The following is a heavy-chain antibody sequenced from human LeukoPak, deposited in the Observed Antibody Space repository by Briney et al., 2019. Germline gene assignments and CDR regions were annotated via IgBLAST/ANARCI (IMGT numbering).Heavy chain of an antibody. Sequence: GGSLRLSCAAFGFTCSSYWMQWVRQAPGKGLVWVSRINSDGSSTSYAESVKGRFTISRDNAKNTLYLQMNSLRAEDTAVYYCARDRVEYYDFWSGYLGPDWGQGTLVTVSS. D-gene: IGHD3-3*01. J-gene: IGHJ4*02. V-gene: IGHV3-74*01. CDR2: INSDGSST. CDR1: GFTCSSYW. CDR3: ARDRVEYYDFWSGYLGPD.